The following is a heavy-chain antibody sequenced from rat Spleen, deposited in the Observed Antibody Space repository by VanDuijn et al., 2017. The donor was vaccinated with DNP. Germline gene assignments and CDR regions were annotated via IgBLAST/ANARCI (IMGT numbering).Heavy chain of an antibody. Sequence: EVQLQESGPGLVKPSQSLSLTCSVTGYSITSNYWGWIRKFPGNKMEWIGHISYSGSTGYNPSLKSRISITSDTSKNQFFLQFSSVTTEDTATYYCARWNIGTSTLDYWGQGVMVTVSS. J-gene: IGHJ2*01. V-gene: IGHV3-1*01. D-gene: IGHD1-5*01. CDR1: GYSITSNY. CDR3: ARWNIGTSTLDY. CDR2: ISYSGST.